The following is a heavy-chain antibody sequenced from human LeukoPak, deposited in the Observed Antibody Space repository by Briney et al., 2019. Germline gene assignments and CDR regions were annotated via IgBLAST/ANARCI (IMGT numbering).Heavy chain of an antibody. D-gene: IGHD3-16*01. V-gene: IGHV4-39*07. CDR2: IFYSGRT. CDR3: TRDSSINWGFFDY. CDR1: GGSVSSSTYY. Sequence: KPSETLSLTCTVSGGSVSSSTYYWGWIRQPPGKGLEWIGSIFYSGRTYYNPSLKSRITISVDTSKNQFSLKLSYVTAADTAVYYCTRDSSINWGFFDYWGQGALVTVSS. J-gene: IGHJ4*02.